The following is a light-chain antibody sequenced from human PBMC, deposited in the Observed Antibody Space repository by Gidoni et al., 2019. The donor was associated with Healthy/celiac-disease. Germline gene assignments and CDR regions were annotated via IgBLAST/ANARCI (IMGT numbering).Light chain of an antibody. V-gene: IGKV4-1*01. CDR3: RQYYSTPLVT. J-gene: IGKJ4*01. Sequence: DIVMTQSPDSLAVSLGERATINCKSSQSVLYSSSNKNYLAWYQQKPGQPPKLLIYCASTRESVVPDRCSSSGSGTDFTLTIISLLAEDVAVYYCRQYYSTPLVTFGEGTKVEIK. CDR2: CAS. CDR1: QSVLYSSSNKNY.